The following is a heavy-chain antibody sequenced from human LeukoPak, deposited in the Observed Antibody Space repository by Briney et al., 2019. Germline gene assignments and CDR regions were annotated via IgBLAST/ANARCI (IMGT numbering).Heavy chain of an antibody. Sequence: GGSLRLSCAASGFSVSSTYMSWVRQAPGKGLEWVSLIYTSGSTFYADSVMGRFTISRDNSKNTLFLQMNSLRAEDSAVYYCARDPTTVTKGFDIWGQGTLVTVSS. CDR1: GFSVSSTY. J-gene: IGHJ3*02. CDR3: ARDPTTVTKGFDI. D-gene: IGHD4-17*01. CDR2: IYTSGST. V-gene: IGHV3-53*05.